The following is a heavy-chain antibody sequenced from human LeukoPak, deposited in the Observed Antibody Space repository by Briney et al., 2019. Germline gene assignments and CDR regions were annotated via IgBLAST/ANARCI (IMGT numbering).Heavy chain of an antibody. D-gene: IGHD1-26*01. V-gene: IGHV3-49*03. CDR1: GLTFENYA. CDR3: TREVERGGSYWGGDS. Sequence: GGSLGPPCATLGLTFENYAINWFRRLPERGWDWVELLPSKAYGGTTELAASVKGRFSISRDESKPIAYLQMNSLKIEDTGVYYCTREVERGGSYWGGDSWGQGTQVTVSS. J-gene: IGHJ4*02. CDR2: LPSKAYGGTT.